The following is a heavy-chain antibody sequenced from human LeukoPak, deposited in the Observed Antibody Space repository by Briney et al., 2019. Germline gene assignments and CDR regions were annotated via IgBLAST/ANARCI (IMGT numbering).Heavy chain of an antibody. CDR3: ARTDYGDFTRWLDP. V-gene: IGHV3-23*01. D-gene: IGHD4-17*01. Sequence: GGSLRLSCAATGFNFYTYAMTWVRQAPGKGLEWVSVIIASGGNTYYADSVKGRFTISRDNSKDTLYLQMNSLRVEDTAVYYCARTDYGDFTRWLDPWGQGTLVTVPS. J-gene: IGHJ5*02. CDR1: GFNFYTYA. CDR2: IIASGGNT.